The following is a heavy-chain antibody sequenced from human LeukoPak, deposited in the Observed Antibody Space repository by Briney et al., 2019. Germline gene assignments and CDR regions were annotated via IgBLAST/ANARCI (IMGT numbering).Heavy chain of an antibody. CDR2: ISYDGSNK. CDR1: GCTFSSYG. V-gene: IGHV3-30*03. CDR3: ARVRLTPYYYYYYGMDV. Sequence: GRSLRLSCAASGCTFSSYGMHWVRQAPGKGLEWVAVISYDGSNKYYADSVKGRFTISRDNSKNTLYLQMNSLRAEDTAVYYCARVRLTPYYYYYYGMDVWGQGTTVTVSS. J-gene: IGHJ6*02. D-gene: IGHD1-1*01.